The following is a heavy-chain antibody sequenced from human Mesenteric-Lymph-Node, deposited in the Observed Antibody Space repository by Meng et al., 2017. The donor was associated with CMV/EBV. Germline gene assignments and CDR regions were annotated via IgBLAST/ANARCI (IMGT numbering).Heavy chain of an antibody. V-gene: IGHV4-59*01. D-gene: IGHD6-19*01. CDR2: IFYTGST. CDR3: ARRSRSGPPVSWFDP. CDR1: GGSMNNYH. Sequence: GSLRLSCTVSGGSMNNYHWTWIRQPPGKGLEWIGNIFYTGSTKYNPSFKSRVTISVDTSKNQFSLRLTSVTSADTAIYYCARRSRSGPPVSWFDPWGQGTLVTVSS. J-gene: IGHJ5*02.